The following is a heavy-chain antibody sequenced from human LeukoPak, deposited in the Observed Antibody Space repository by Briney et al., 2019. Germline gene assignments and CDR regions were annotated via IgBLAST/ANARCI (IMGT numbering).Heavy chain of an antibody. CDR2: IYYTATT. CDR1: GGSISSSSYY. D-gene: IGHD1-26*01. Sequence: KPSETLSLTCTVSGGSISSSSYYWGWIRQPPGKGLEWIGSIYYTATTFYNPSLKSRITISVDTSKNQFSLKLSSVTAADTAVYYCARHSGSYYYYYYMDVWGKGTTVTVFS. CDR3: ARHSGSYYYYYYMDV. V-gene: IGHV4-39*01. J-gene: IGHJ6*03.